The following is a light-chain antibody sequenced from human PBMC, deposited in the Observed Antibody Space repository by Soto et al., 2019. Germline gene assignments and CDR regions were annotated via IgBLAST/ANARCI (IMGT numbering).Light chain of an antibody. CDR2: GAS. CDR3: QHRSNWPLT. V-gene: IGKV3-11*01. CDR1: QSVSNNY. Sequence: ETVLTQSPGTLSLSPGERATLSCRASQSVSNNYLAWYQQKPGQAPRLPIYGASNRATGIPARFSGSGSGTDFTLTISSLEPEDFAIYYCQHRSNWPLTFGGGTKVDIK. J-gene: IGKJ4*01.